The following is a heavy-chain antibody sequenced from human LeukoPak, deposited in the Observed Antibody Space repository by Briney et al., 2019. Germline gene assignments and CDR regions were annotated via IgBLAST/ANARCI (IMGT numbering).Heavy chain of an antibody. V-gene: IGHV3-23*01. CDR2: ITGTTGAT. CDR3: VKAPLITCIGAICYPFDQ. Sequence: GGSLRLSCVASGFTFSSYAMSWVRRAPGKGLEWVAAITGTTGATYHADSVKGRFTITRDNSKNTLFLQMNSLRVEDTAIYQCVKAPLITCIGAICYPFDQWGRGTLVTVSS. J-gene: IGHJ4*02. D-gene: IGHD3-16*01. CDR1: GFTFSSYA.